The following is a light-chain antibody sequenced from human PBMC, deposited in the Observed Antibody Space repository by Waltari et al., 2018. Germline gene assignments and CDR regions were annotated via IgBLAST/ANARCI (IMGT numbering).Light chain of an antibody. CDR1: SSDVGGSIY. J-gene: IGLJ2*01. V-gene: IGLV2-14*03. CDR3: NSYTTSNTLV. CDR2: DGS. Sequence: QSDLTQPASVSGSPGPSITISCTGTSSDVGGSIYVPWSQQHPGKAPKLIIYDGSNRPSGVSNRFSGSKSGNTASLTISGLQAEDEADYYCNSYTTSNTLVFGGGTKLTVL.